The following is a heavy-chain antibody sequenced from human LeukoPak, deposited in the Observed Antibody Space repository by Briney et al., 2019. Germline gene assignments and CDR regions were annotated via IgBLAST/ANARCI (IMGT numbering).Heavy chain of an antibody. V-gene: IGHV1-18*01. J-gene: IGHJ4*02. CDR3: ARDRPSGYDSSGYIDY. CDR2: ISAYNGNT. Sequence: ASVKVSCKASGYTFTSYGISWVRQAPGQGLEWMGWISAYNGNTNYAQKLQGRVTMTTDTSTSTAYMELRSLRSDDTAVYYCARDRPSGYDSSGYIDYWGQGTLVTVSS. D-gene: IGHD3-22*01. CDR1: GYTFTSYG.